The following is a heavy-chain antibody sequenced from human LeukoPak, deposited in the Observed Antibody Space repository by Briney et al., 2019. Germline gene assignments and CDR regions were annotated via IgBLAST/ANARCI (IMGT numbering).Heavy chain of an antibody. D-gene: IGHD3-22*01. CDR3: ARPDYDSSGTDY. CDR1: GASISSSNYY. Sequence: PSETLSLTCSVSGASISSSNYYWAWISQPPGKGLEWIGSIYHSGRTYYNPSLKSRVTISVDTSKNQFSLKLSSVTAADTAVYYCARPDYDSSGTDYWGQGTLVTVSS. CDR2: IYHSGRT. J-gene: IGHJ4*02. V-gene: IGHV4-39*01.